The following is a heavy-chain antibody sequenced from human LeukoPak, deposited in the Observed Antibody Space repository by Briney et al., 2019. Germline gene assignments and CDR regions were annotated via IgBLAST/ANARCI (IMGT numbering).Heavy chain of an antibody. CDR2: IYDFGST. D-gene: IGHD5-24*01. CDR1: GVSISRYY. CDR3: AREGWPGDGPLFDS. Sequence: PSETLSLTCTVSGVSISRYYWSWIRQPPGKGLEWIGYIYDFGSTNYDPTLKSRVTTSGDASKKQFSLNLRSVTAADTAVYYCAREGWPGDGPLFDSWGQGTLVIVSS. V-gene: IGHV4-59*01. J-gene: IGHJ4*02.